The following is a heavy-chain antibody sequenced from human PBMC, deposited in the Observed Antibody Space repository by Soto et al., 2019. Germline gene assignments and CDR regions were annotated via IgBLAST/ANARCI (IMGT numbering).Heavy chain of an antibody. J-gene: IGHJ6*02. CDR1: GFTFSSYA. V-gene: IGHV3-30*03. Sequence: QVQLVESGGGVVQPGRSLRLSCAASGFTFSSYAMHWVRQAPGKGLEWVAVISYDGSNKYYADSVKGRFTISRDNSKNTLYLQMNSLRAEDTAVYYCAREVSSSLDYYYYYGMDVWGQGTTVTVSS. CDR2: ISYDGSNK. D-gene: IGHD6-13*01. CDR3: AREVSSSLDYYYYYGMDV.